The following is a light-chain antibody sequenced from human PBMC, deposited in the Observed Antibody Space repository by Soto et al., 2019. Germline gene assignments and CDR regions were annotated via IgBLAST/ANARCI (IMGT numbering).Light chain of an antibody. Sequence: EIVLTQSPATLSLSPGERATLSCRASQSVRSYLAWYQLRPGQAPRLLIYGASTRATGIPDRFSGSGSGTDCSLTIRGLKTEDGAVYYCQQYRMSTNTFGQGTRLEIK. CDR2: GAS. CDR3: QQYRMSTNT. V-gene: IGKV3-20*01. J-gene: IGKJ5*01. CDR1: QSVRSY.